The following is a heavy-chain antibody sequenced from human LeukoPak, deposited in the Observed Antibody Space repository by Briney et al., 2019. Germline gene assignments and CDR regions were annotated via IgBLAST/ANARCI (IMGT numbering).Heavy chain of an antibody. V-gene: IGHV3-21*01. D-gene: IGHD2-2*02. CDR3: ARDTGGYCSSTSCYTGSYYYYYMDV. Sequence: GGSLRLSCGASGFTFRNFWMNWVRQAPGKGLEWVSSISSSSSYIYYADSVKGRFTISRDNAKNSLYLQMNSLRAEDTAVYYCARDTGGYCSSTSCYTGSYYYYYMDVWGKGTTVTVSS. CDR1: GFTFRNFW. J-gene: IGHJ6*03. CDR2: ISSSSSYI.